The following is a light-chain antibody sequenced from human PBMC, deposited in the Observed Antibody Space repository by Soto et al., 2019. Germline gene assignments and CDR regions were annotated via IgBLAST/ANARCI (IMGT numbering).Light chain of an antibody. CDR1: QDISNY. V-gene: IGKV1-33*01. J-gene: IGKJ5*01. CDR3: QQYDNLPSVT. CDR2: DAS. Sequence: DIQMTQSPSSLSASVGDRVTITCQASQDISNYLNWYQQKPGKAPKLLIYDASNLETGVPSRFSGSGSGTDFTLTISRLQPEDIATYYCQQYDNLPSVTFGQGTRLEMK.